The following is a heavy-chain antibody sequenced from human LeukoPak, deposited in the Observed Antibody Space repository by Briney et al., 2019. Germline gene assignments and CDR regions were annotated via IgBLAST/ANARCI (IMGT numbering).Heavy chain of an antibody. Sequence: GGSLRLSCAASGFTFSSYSMNWVRQAPGKGLEWVSAISGSGGSTYYADSVKGRFTISRDNSKNTLYLQMNSLRAEDTAVYYCAKEGPDYYGSGSQGAFDIWGQGTMVTVSS. CDR2: ISGSGGST. J-gene: IGHJ3*02. CDR3: AKEGPDYYGSGSQGAFDI. CDR1: GFTFSSYS. V-gene: IGHV3-23*01. D-gene: IGHD3-10*01.